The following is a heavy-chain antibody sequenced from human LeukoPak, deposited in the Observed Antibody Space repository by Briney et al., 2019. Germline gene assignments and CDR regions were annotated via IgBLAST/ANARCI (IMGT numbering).Heavy chain of an antibody. D-gene: IGHD3-10*01. V-gene: IGHV4-4*07. Sequence: SETLSLTCTVSGGSISSYYWSWIRQPAGKGLEWIGRIYTSGSTNYNPSLKSRVTISVDTSKNQFSLKLNSVTAADTAVYYCARGGGTGRSITMTRGVRGVYYMDVWGKGTTVTVSS. J-gene: IGHJ6*03. CDR3: ARGGGTGRSITMTRGVRGVYYMDV. CDR1: GGSISSYY. CDR2: IYTSGST.